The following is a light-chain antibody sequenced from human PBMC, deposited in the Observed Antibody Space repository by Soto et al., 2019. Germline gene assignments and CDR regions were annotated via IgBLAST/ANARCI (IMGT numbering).Light chain of an antibody. J-gene: IGKJ1*01. CDR3: QQRSNWPPLWT. CDR1: QSVSSY. V-gene: IGKV3-11*01. CDR2: DAS. Sequence: EIVLTQSPATLSLSPGERATLSCRASQSVSSYLAWYQQKPGQAPRLLIYDASNRATGIPARFSGSGSGTVFTLTISSLEPEDFAVYYCQQRSNWPPLWTFGQGTKVEIK.